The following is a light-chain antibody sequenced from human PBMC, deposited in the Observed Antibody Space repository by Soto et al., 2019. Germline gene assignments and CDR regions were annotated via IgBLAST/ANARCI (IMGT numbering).Light chain of an antibody. CDR1: QDIKNY. V-gene: IGKV1-33*01. Sequence: DIQMTQSPSSLSASVGDRVTITCQASQDIKNYLNWYQQKPGKAPKLLIYEASNLETGVPSRFSRSGSGRSFTFSISSLQPEDIATYYCQQCDDFITFGGGTRIEIK. CDR2: EAS. CDR3: QQCDDFIT. J-gene: IGKJ4*01.